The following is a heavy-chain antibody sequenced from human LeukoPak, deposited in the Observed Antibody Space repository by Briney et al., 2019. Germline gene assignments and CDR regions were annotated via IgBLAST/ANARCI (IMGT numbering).Heavy chain of an antibody. CDR3: ARVLSGRGSLYDYYYYMDV. J-gene: IGHJ6*03. V-gene: IGHV3-53*01. D-gene: IGHD3-10*01. CDR1: GFTVSSNY. Sequence: GGSLRLSCAASGFTVSSNYMSWVRQAPGKGLEWVSVIYSGGRTYYADSVKGRLTISRDNSKNTLYLQMNSLRAEDTAVYYCARVLSGRGSLYDYYYYMDVWGKGATVTISS. CDR2: IYSGGRT.